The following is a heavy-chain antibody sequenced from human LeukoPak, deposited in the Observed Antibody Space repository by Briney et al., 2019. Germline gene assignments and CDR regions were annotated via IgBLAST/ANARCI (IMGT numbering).Heavy chain of an antibody. CDR2: IKQDGSEK. CDR3: ARGEGILRFSPICDY. D-gene: IGHD3-3*01. J-gene: IGHJ4*02. V-gene: IGHV3-7*01. Sequence: PGGSLRLSCAASGFTFSSYWMSWVRQAPGKGLEWVANIKQDGSEKYYVDPVKGRFTISRDNAKNSLYLQMNSLRAEDTAVYYCARGEGILRFSPICDYWGQGTLVTVSS. CDR1: GFTFSSYW.